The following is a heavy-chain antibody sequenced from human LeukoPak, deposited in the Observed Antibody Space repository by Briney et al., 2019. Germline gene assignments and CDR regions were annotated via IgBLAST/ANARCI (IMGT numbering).Heavy chain of an antibody. Sequence: SVKVSCMASGGTFSSYAISWVRQAPGQGLEWMGGIIPIFGTANYAQKFQGRVTITTDESTSTAYMELSSLRSEDTAVYYCASGYYYGSGFDPWGQGTLVTVSS. CDR3: ASGYYYGSGFDP. CDR2: IIPIFGTA. V-gene: IGHV1-69*05. J-gene: IGHJ5*02. D-gene: IGHD3-10*01. CDR1: GGTFSSYA.